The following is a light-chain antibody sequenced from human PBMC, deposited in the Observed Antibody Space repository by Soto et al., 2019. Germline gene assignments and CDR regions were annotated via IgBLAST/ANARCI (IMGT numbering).Light chain of an antibody. V-gene: IGLV1-44*01. CDR2: SNN. CDR3: ATWDDSRGGVV. Sequence: QSVLIQPPSASGTPGQRVIVSCSGTSSNIGSNSVAWYQHLPGTAPKLLIYSNNERPSGVPDRFSGSRSGTSASLAISGLQSADEADYYCATWDDSRGGVVFGGGTKLTVL. J-gene: IGLJ2*01. CDR1: SSNIGSNS.